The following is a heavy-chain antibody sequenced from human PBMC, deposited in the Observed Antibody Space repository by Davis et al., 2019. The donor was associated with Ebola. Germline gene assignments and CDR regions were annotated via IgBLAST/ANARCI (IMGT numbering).Heavy chain of an antibody. J-gene: IGHJ5*02. CDR1: GYSFTRYW. D-gene: IGHD2-2*01. V-gene: IGHV5-51*01. CDR2: IYPDDSDT. Sequence: PGGSLRLSCKGSGYSFTRYWIAWVRQMPGKGLGWMGIIYPDDSDTRYNPSFQGQVTFSADKSINTAYLQWRSLKASDTAMYYCARGNAENWLGPWGQGTLVIVSS. CDR3: ARGNAENWLGP.